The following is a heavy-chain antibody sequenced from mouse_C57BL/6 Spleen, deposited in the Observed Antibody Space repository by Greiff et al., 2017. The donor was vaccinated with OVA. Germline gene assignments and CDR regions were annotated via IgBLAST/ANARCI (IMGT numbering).Heavy chain of an antibody. CDR3: ARYYYGSSPDY. Sequence: QVQLQQSGPELVKPGASVKISCKASGYSFTSYYIHWVKQRPGQGLEWIGWIYPGSGNTKYNEKFKGKATLTADTSSSTAYMQLSSLTSEDSAVYYCARYYYGSSPDYWGQGTTLTVSS. CDR1: GYSFTSYY. CDR2: IYPGSGNT. D-gene: IGHD1-1*01. V-gene: IGHV1-66*01. J-gene: IGHJ2*01.